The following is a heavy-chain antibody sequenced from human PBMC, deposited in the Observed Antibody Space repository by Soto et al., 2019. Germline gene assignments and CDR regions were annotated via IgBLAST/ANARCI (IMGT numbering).Heavy chain of an antibody. J-gene: IGHJ4*02. D-gene: IGHD3-3*01. V-gene: IGHV3-15*07. CDR3: NTYHDLGGGHTPL. CDR2: IKSKPDGGTT. CDR1: GFAFTNVW. Sequence: QLVESGGGLVKPGGSLALSCAGSGFAFTNVWLHWVRQAPGKGLEWVGRIKSKPDGGTTDYAAPVKGRFTISRDDSQTTLYLQMNSLQTEDPGLYYCNTYHDLGGGHTPLWGQGTLVTVSS.